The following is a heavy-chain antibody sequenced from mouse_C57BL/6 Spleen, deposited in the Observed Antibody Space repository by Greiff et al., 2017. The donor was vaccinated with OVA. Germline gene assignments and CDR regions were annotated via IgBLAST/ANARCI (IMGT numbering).Heavy chain of an antibody. Sequence: VPLQQSGAELVKPGATVKLSCKASGYTFTGDTIHWVKQRVGPGFEGIGWFYPGSGRIKYNEKFKDKATLTADKSSSTVYMELSRLTSEDSAVYFCARHEEGVIATYFDVWGTGTTVTVSS. J-gene: IGHJ1*03. CDR2: FYPGSGRI. CDR1: GYTFTGDT. CDR3: ARHEEGVIATYFDV. D-gene: IGHD1-1*01. V-gene: IGHV1-62-2*01.